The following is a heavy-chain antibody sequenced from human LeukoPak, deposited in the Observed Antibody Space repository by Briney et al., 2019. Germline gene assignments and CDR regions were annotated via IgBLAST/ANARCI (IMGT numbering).Heavy chain of an antibody. V-gene: IGHV3-7*01. D-gene: IGHD1-7*01. J-gene: IGHJ6*02. CDR3: ASNWNYVRGYGMDV. Sequence: GGSLRLSCAASGFTFSNYWMSWVRQTPRKGLEWVANIKQDGSEKHYVDSVKGRFTISRDNAKNSLYLQMSNLRAEDTAVYYCASNWNYVRGYGMDVWGQGTTVTVSS. CDR2: IKQDGSEK. CDR1: GFTFSNYW.